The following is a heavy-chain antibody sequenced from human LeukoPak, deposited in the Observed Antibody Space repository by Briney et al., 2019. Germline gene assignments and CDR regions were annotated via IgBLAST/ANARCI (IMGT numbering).Heavy chain of an antibody. V-gene: IGHV3-7*01. J-gene: IGHJ6*04. D-gene: IGHD3-10*02. CDR3: AELGITMIGGV. CDR1: GFTFSTYW. Sequence: GGSLRLSCAPSGFTFSTYWMSWVRQAPGKGLEWVASMKEDGSEKYYVDSVRGRFTISRDNAKNSLYLQMNSLRAEDTAVYYCAELGITMIGGVWGKGTTVTISS. CDR2: MKEDGSEK.